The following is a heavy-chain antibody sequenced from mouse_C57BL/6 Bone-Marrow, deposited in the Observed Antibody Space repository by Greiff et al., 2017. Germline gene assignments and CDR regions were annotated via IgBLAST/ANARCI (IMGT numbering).Heavy chain of an antibody. J-gene: IGHJ4*01. CDR1: GFSLTSYG. Sequence: VKLVESGPGLVAPSQSLSITCTVSGFSLTSYGVDWVRQPPGQGLEWLGVIWGGGSTNYNSALISSLSISQDNSKSQVFVKMTSQQTDDTAMYYCAKYDRVYYAMDYWGQGTSVTVSS. V-gene: IGHV2-9*01. CDR3: AKYDRVYYAMDY. D-gene: IGHD2-3*01. CDR2: IWGGGST.